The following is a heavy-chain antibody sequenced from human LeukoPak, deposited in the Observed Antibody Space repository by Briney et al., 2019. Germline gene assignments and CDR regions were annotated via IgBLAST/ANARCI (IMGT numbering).Heavy chain of an antibody. J-gene: IGHJ5*02. CDR1: GGSISSYY. D-gene: IGHD4-17*01. CDR3: ARSTVSPGWFDP. V-gene: IGHV4-59*08. CDR2: IYYSGRT. Sequence: SETLSLTCTVSGGSISSYYWSWIRQPPGKGLEWIGYIYYSGRTNYNPSLKSRVTISVDTSKNQFSLKLSSVTAADTAVYYCARSTVSPGWFDPWGQGTLVTVSS.